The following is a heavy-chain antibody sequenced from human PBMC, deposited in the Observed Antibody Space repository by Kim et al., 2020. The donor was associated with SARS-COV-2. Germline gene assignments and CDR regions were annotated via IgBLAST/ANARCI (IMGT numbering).Heavy chain of an antibody. CDR2: IYYSGST. CDR1: GGSISSSSYY. J-gene: IGHJ3*02. CDR3: ARDLSIAVAGMGARDAFDI. Sequence: SETLSLTCTVSGGSISSSSYYWGWIRQPPGKGLEWIGSIYYSGSTYYNPSLKSRVTISVDTSKNQFSLKLSSATAADTAVYYCARDLSIAVAGMGARDAFDIWGQGTMVTVSS. V-gene: IGHV4-39*01. D-gene: IGHD6-19*01.